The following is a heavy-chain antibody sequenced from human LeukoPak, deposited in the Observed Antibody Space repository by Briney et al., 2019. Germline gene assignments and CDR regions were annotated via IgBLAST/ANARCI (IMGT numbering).Heavy chain of an antibody. CDR1: GGSISSYY. Sequence: SETLSLTCTVSGGSISSYYWSWIRQPPGKGLEWIGYIYYSGSTNYNPSLKSRVTISVDTSKNQFSLKLSSVTAADTAVYYCARDPARGYHPKNDAFDIWGQGTMVTVSS. CDR3: ARDPARGYHPKNDAFDI. V-gene: IGHV4-59*12. J-gene: IGHJ3*02. CDR2: IYYSGST. D-gene: IGHD5-12*01.